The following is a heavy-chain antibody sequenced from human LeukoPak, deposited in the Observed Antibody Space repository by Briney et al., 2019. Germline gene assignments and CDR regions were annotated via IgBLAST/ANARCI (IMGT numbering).Heavy chain of an antibody. CDR1: GFIFEDYV. D-gene: IGHD2-2*01. Sequence: PGRSLRLLCAASGFIFEDYVMHWVRQARGKAREWVTSINWNSNNIGYANSVKGRFTISRDNARNFLYVQMTSLRPEDTSFYYCVKDCGSASCNDAFDVWGQGTMVSVSS. CDR2: INWNSNNI. V-gene: IGHV3-9*01. J-gene: IGHJ3*01. CDR3: VKDCGSASCNDAFDV.